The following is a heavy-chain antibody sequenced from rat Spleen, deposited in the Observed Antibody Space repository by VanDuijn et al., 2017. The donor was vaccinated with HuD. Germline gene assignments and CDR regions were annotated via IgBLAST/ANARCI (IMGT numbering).Heavy chain of an antibody. CDR2: MWSGGST. J-gene: IGHJ4*01. CDR1: GFSLTTHH. D-gene: IGHD1-10*01. CDR3: ARDYNNYVGGVMDV. Sequence: QVRLKESGPGLVQPSQTLSLTCTVSGFSLTTHHVSWVRQPPGKGLEWMGVMWSGGSTDYNSALKSRLSISRDTSKNQVFLKMNSLQSEDTTTYYCARDYNNYVGGVMDVWGQGASVTVSS. V-gene: IGHV2-45*01.